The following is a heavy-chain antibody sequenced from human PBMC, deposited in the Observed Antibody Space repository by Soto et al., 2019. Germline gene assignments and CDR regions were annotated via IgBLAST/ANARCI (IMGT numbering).Heavy chain of an antibody. J-gene: IGHJ5*01. CDR3: AIHNEFTSRQYSFDS. Sequence: SEALFLTCTFSGDSISSSKYYRGWNRQPPGKGLEWIGSISYSGSPYYNSSLKSRVTISVDTSKNQFSLKLNSVTAADTAVYYCAIHNEFTSRQYSFDSWAQRTLVTVSS. D-gene: IGHD2-2*01. CDR2: ISYSGSP. CDR1: GDSISSSKYY. V-gene: IGHV4-39*01.